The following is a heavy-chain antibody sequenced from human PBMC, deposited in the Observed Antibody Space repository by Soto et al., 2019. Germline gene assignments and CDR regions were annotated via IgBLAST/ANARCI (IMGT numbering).Heavy chain of an antibody. CDR3: AKAAGSSWGTEHFQH. D-gene: IGHD6-13*01. J-gene: IGHJ1*01. CDR1: GFTFSSYA. Sequence: GGSLRLSCAASGFTFSSYAMSWVRQSPGKGLEWVSLITGSGGDTYYADSVKARFTISSDNSRNTLYLQMNSLRAEDTAVYYCAKAAGSSWGTEHFQHWGQGTLVTVSS. V-gene: IGHV3-23*01. CDR2: ITGSGGDT.